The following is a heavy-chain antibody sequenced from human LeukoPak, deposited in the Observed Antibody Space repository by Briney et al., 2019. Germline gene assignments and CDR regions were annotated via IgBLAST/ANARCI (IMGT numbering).Heavy chain of an antibody. J-gene: IGHJ5*02. CDR2: IIPIFGTA. D-gene: IGHD4-17*01. V-gene: IGHV1-69*05. Sequence: ASVKVSCKASVGTFSSYAISWVRQAPGQGLEWMGGIIPIFGTANYAQKFQGRVTITTDESTSTAYMELSSLRSEDTDVYYCARVTYGETGWCDPWGQGTLVTVSS. CDR3: ARVTYGETGWCDP. CDR1: VGTFSSYA.